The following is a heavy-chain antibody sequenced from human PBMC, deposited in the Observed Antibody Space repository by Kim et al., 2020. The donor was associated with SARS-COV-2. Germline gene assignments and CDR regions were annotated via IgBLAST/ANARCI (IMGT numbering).Heavy chain of an antibody. D-gene: IGHD1-26*01. J-gene: IGHJ1*01. CDR3: VRGGLGGAEGCASCC. CDR2: MNADRGNT. Sequence: ASVKVSCEASGYTFTSHDINWVRRAPGQGLEWMGWMNADRGNTGYAPSFQGRVTMTTDTSINTAYMELNSLRSEDTAVYYCVRGGLGGAEGCASCCRGQ. CDR1: GYTFTSHD. V-gene: IGHV1-8*01.